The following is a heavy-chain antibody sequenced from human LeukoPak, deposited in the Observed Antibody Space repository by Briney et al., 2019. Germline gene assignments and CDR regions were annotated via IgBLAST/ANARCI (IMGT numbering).Heavy chain of an antibody. Sequence: SETLSLTCTVSGGSISSYFWSWFRQPPGKGLEWIGYISYSGSTNYNPSLKSRITISLDTSKNQFSLKLSSVTAADTAVYYCARRPRFIVATMMRGWYFDLWGRGTLVTVSS. CDR2: ISYSGST. CDR1: GGSISSYF. V-gene: IGHV4-59*08. D-gene: IGHD5-12*01. CDR3: ARRPRFIVATMMRGWYFDL. J-gene: IGHJ2*01.